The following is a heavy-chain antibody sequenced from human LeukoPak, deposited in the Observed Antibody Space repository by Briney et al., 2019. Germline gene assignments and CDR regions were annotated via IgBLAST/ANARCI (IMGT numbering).Heavy chain of an antibody. CDR1: GYTFTGYY. D-gene: IGHD6-13*01. V-gene: IGHV1-2*04. CDR2: INPNSGGT. Sequence: GASVKVSFKASGYTFTGYYMHWVRQAPGQGLEWMGWINPNSGGTNYAQKFQGWVTMTRDTSISTAYMELSRLRSDDTAVYYCARTEGGSSFSGMDVWGKGTTVTVSS. J-gene: IGHJ6*04. CDR3: ARTEGGSSFSGMDV.